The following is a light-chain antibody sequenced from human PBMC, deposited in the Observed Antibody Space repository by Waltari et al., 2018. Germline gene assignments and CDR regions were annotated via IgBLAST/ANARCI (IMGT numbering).Light chain of an antibody. CDR2: QDS. CDR3: QAWDGDTGYV. V-gene: IGLV3-1*01. J-gene: IGLJ1*01. CDR1: NLEDRY. Sequence: SYELTQPPSVSVSPGQTASITCSGDNLEDRYAFWYQHRPGQSPVLVIFQDSQRPAGIPERFSGSSSGNTATLTISGSQPMDEADYYCQAWDGDTGYVFGAGTRVTVL.